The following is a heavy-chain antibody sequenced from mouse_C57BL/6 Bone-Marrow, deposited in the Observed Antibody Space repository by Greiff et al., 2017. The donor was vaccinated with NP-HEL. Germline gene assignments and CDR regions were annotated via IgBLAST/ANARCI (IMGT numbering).Heavy chain of an antibody. V-gene: IGHV3-6*01. CDR3: AREGAYSNYEAY. D-gene: IGHD2-5*01. CDR1: GYSITSGYY. CDR2: ISYDGSN. Sequence: ESGPGLVKPSQSLSLTCSVTGYSITSGYYWNWIRQFPGNKLEWMGYISYDGSNNYNPSLKNRISITRDTSKNQFFLKLNSVTTEDTATYYCAREGAYSNYEAYWGQGTLVTVSA. J-gene: IGHJ3*01.